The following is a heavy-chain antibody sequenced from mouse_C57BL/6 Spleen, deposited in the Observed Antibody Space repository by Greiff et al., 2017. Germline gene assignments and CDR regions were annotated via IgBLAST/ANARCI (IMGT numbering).Heavy chain of an antibody. J-gene: IGHJ4*01. V-gene: IGHV1-15*01. Sequence: VQLQQSGAELVRPGASVTLSCKASGYTFTDYEMHWVKQTPVHGLEWIGAIDPETGGTAYNQKFKGKAILTADKSSSTAYMELRSLTSEDSAVYYCTRDAPSYYYGSSPYAMDYWGQGTSVTVSS. CDR3: TRDAPSYYYGSSPYAMDY. CDR2: IDPETGGT. D-gene: IGHD1-1*01. CDR1: GYTFTDYE.